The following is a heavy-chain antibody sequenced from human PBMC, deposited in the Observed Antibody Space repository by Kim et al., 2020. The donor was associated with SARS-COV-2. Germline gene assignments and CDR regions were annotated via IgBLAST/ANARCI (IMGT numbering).Heavy chain of an antibody. V-gene: IGHV3-48*03. Sequence: GGSLRLSCAASGFTFSSYEMNWVRQAPGKGLEWVSYISSSGSTIYYADSVKGRFTISRDNAKNSLYLQMNSLRAEDTAVYYCARDRYSGSYYGYNWFDPWGQGTLVTVSS. CDR3: ARDRYSGSYYGYNWFDP. CDR1: GFTFSSYE. J-gene: IGHJ5*02. D-gene: IGHD1-26*01. CDR2: ISSSGSTI.